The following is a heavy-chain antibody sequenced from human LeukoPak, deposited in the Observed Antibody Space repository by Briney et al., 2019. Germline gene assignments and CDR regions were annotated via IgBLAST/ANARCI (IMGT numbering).Heavy chain of an antibody. CDR1: GFTFSSYA. CDR3: AKERSDFGRLLPFDY. CDR2: ISGSGGST. D-gene: IGHD3-9*01. Sequence: GGSLRLSCAASGFTFSSYAMSWVRQAPGKGLEWVSAISGSGGSTYYADPVKGRFTISRDNSKNTLYLQMNSLRAEDTAVYYCAKERSDFGRLLPFDYWGQGTLVTVSS. J-gene: IGHJ4*02. V-gene: IGHV3-23*01.